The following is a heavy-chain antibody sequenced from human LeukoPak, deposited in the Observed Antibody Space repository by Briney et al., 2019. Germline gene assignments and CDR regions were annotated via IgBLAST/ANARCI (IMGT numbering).Heavy chain of an antibody. CDR3: ARDTVANYYYYNMDV. Sequence: GRSLRLSCSASAFTFSSYAMHWVRQAPGKGLEWVALISYDGSNKYYADSVKGRFTISRDNSKNTLYLQMNNLRAEDTAVYYCARDTVANYYYYNMDVWGQGTTVTVSS. D-gene: IGHD4-23*01. CDR2: ISYDGSNK. V-gene: IGHV3-30-3*01. CDR1: AFTFSSYA. J-gene: IGHJ6*02.